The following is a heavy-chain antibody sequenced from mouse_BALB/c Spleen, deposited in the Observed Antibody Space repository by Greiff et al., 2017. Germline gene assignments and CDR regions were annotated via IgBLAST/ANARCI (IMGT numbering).Heavy chain of an antibody. V-gene: IGHV1-7*01. J-gene: IGHJ2*01. Sequence: QVQLKQSGAELAKPGASVKMSCKASGYTFTSYWMHWVKQRPGQGLEWIGYINPSTGYTEYNQKFKDKATLTADKSSSTAYMQLSSLTSEDSAVYYCARRGSDYWGQGTTLTVSS. CDR3: ARRGSDY. CDR1: GYTFTSYW. CDR2: INPSTGYT.